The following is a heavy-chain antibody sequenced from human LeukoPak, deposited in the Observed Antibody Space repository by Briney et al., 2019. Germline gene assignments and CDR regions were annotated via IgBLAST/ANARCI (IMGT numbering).Heavy chain of an antibody. CDR3: ATISSPLDY. CDR2: IKKDGSER. CDR1: GFTLSGYW. D-gene: IGHD2-15*01. J-gene: IGHJ4*02. Sequence: PGGSLRLSCAASGFTLSGYWMSWVRQAPGKGLEWVANIKKDGSERYYVDFVKGRFTISRDNAKNSVYLQMNSLRVEDTAMYYCATISSPLDYRGQGTLVTVSS. V-gene: IGHV3-7*01.